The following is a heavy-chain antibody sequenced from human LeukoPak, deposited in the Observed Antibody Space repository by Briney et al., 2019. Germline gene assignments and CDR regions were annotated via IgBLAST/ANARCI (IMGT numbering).Heavy chain of an antibody. CDR3: ARDLGTTVTTINY. CDR2: ISSSSSYI. CDR1: GFTFSSYS. V-gene: IGHV3-21*01. J-gene: IGHJ4*02. D-gene: IGHD4-17*01. Sequence: GGSLRLSCAASGFTFSSYSMNWVRQAPGKGLEWVSSISSSSSYIYYADSVKGRFTISRDNAKNSLYLQMNSLRAEDTAVYYCARDLGTTVTTINYWGRGTLVTVSS.